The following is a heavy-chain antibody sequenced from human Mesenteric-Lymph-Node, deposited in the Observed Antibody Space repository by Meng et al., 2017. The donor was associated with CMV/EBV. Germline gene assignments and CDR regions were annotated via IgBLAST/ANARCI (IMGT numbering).Heavy chain of an antibody. CDR3: ARVPAGRGVGAT. CDR2: ISSSSSYI. V-gene: IGHV3-21*01. D-gene: IGHD1-26*01. J-gene: IGHJ4*02. Sequence: SCAASGFTFSSYSMNWVRQAPGKGLEWVSSISSSSSYIYYADSVKGRFTISRDNAKNSLYLQMNSLRAEDTAVYYCARVPAGRGVGATWGQGTLVTVSS. CDR1: GFTFSSYS.